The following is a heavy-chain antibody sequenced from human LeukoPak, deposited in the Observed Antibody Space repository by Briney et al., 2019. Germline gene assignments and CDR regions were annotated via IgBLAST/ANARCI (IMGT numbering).Heavy chain of an antibody. CDR3: ASVVPAAIYYYYYMDV. D-gene: IGHD2-2*02. V-gene: IGHV4-39*07. CDR1: GGSISSSSYY. J-gene: IGHJ6*03. Sequence: SETLSLTCTVSGGSISSSSYYWGWIRQPPGKGLEWIGSTYYSGSTYYNPSLKSRVTISVDTSKNQFSLKLSSVTAADTAVYYCASVVPAAIYYYYYMDVWGKGTTVTVSS. CDR2: TYYSGST.